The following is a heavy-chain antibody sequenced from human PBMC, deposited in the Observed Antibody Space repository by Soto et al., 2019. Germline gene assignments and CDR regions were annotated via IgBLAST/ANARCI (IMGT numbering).Heavy chain of an antibody. D-gene: IGHD6-13*01. V-gene: IGHV1-46*01. J-gene: IGHJ5*02. Sequence: ASVPVSCPASGSTFPSYYMHWVRQAPGQGLEWMGIINPSGGSTSYAQKFQGRVTMTRDTSTSTVYMELSSLRSEDTAVYYCARSAAGNPYNWFDPWGQGTLVTVSS. CDR2: INPSGGST. CDR3: ARSAAGNPYNWFDP. CDR1: GSTFPSYY.